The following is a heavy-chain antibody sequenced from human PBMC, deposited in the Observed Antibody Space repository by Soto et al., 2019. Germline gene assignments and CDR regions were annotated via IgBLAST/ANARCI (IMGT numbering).Heavy chain of an antibody. CDR1: GFTFSSYS. CDR3: ARFCSGGSCYSVNYYYYGMDV. V-gene: IGHV3-21*01. J-gene: IGHJ6*02. Sequence: EVQLVESGGGLVKPGGSLRLSCAASGFTFSSYSMNWFRQAPGKGLEWVSSISSSSSYIYYADSVKGRFTISRDNAKNSLYLQMNRLRAEDTAVYYCARFCSGGSCYSVNYYYYGMDVWGQGTTVTVSS. CDR2: ISSSSSYI. D-gene: IGHD2-15*01.